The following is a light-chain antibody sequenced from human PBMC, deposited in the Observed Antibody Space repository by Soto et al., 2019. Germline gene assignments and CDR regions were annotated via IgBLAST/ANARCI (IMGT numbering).Light chain of an antibody. V-gene: IGKV1-27*01. Sequence: DIQMTQSPSSLSASVGDRVTITCRASQGISNYLAWYQQKPGKVPKLLIYAASTLQSGVPPRFSGSGSGTDFTFTISSLQPEDIATYYCQQYVDLPPTFGGGTKVDIK. CDR1: QGISNY. CDR2: AAS. CDR3: QQYVDLPPT. J-gene: IGKJ4*01.